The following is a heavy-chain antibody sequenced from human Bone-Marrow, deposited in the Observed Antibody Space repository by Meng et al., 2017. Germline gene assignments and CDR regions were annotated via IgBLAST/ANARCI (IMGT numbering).Heavy chain of an antibody. D-gene: IGHD6-13*01. V-gene: IGHV4-39*07. CDR3: AREWGTLATAADDY. J-gene: IGHJ4*02. Sequence: QLPLQESGPGLVKPSGPLSLTCNVSGGSISASSFYWGWIRQSPGKGLEWIGTLHDSGSTYYNPSLKSRVTISADTSNSQFSLKLSSVTAADTAVYYCAREWGTLATAADDYWGQGTLVTVSS. CDR2: LHDSGST. CDR1: GGSISASSFY.